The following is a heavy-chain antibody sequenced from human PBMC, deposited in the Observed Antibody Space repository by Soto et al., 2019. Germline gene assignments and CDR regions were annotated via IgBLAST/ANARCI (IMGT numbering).Heavy chain of an antibody. D-gene: IGHD6-19*01. CDR2: ISGSGDST. Sequence: EVQLLESGGGLVQPGGSLRLSCAASGFTFSSYAMRWVRQAPVKGLEWVSAISGSGDSTYYADSVKGRFTISRDNAKNPLYLQMNSLIAEGTAVYYCARRGSGRYYDYWGQGTLVTVSS. V-gene: IGHV3-23*01. CDR1: GFTFSSYA. J-gene: IGHJ4*02. CDR3: ARRGSGRYYDY.